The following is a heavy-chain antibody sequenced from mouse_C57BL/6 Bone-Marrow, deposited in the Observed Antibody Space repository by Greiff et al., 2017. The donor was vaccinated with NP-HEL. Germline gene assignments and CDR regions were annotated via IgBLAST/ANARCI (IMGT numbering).Heavy chain of an antibody. CDR3: ARPSIYYDYYAMDY. Sequence: EVKLQQSGPELVKPGASVKIPCKASGYTFTDYNMDWVKQSHGKSLEWIGDINPNNGGTIYNQKFKGKATLTVDKSSSTAYMELRSLTSEDTAVYYCARPSIYYDYYAMDYWGQGTSVTVSS. CDR1: GYTFTDYN. D-gene: IGHD2-1*01. J-gene: IGHJ4*01. V-gene: IGHV1-18*01. CDR2: INPNNGGT.